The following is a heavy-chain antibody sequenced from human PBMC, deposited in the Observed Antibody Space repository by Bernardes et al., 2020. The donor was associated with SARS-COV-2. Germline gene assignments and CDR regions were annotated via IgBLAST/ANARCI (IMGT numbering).Heavy chain of an antibody. Sequence: GGSLRLSCAASGFRFSSYAMNWVRQAPGKWLEWVSAISGSGGSTYYADSVKGRFTISRDNSKNTLYLLMNSLRAEDTAVYHCAKDMLGMVPDAFDIWGQGTMVNVS. CDR2: ISGSGGST. CDR1: GFRFSSYA. V-gene: IGHV3-23*01. CDR3: AKDMLGMVPDAFDI. D-gene: IGHD3-10*01. J-gene: IGHJ3*02.